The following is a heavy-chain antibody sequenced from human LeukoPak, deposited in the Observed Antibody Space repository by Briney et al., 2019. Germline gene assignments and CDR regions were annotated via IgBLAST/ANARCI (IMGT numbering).Heavy chain of an antibody. Sequence: GGSLRLSCAASGFTFSTHDLNWVRQAPGKGLEWVSFISSRSSTIYYADSVKGRFTISRDNAKNSLYLQMNSLRAEDTAVYYCARTPTYYFDYWGQGTLVTVSS. CDR3: ARTPTYYFDY. CDR2: ISSRSSTI. J-gene: IGHJ4*02. CDR1: GFTFSTHD. V-gene: IGHV3-48*04.